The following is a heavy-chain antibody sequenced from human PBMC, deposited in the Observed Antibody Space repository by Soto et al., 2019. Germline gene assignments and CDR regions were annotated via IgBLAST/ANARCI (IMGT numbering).Heavy chain of an antibody. D-gene: IGHD1-1*01. CDR2: ISYEGGNE. V-gene: IGHV3-30*18. CDR3: VKGGTTSAFSTFDI. Sequence: QVQLVEAGGGVVQPGRSLRLSCAASGFTFSHYAFHGVRQAPGKGLAWVAGISYEGGNEYYADSEKGRFTISRGSPKNTLYLQMNNLRPADTAVYYCVKGGTTSAFSTFDIWGQGTVVTVSS. CDR1: GFTFSHYA. J-gene: IGHJ3*02.